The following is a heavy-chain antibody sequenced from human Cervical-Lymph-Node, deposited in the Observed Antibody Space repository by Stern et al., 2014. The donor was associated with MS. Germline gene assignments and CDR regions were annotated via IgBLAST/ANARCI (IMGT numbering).Heavy chain of an antibody. CDR3: ARDFKDAAMITRSDYLDS. V-gene: IGHV7-4-1*02. CDR2: INTNTGNS. CDR1: GYTLTNYP. D-gene: IGHD3-16*01. Sequence: QVQLGQFGSELKEPAASVTVSCEAPGYTLTNYPMNWLRQAPGQGLEWMGWINTNTGNSTYAQGFTGRFVFSLDTSVSKAYLHISSLKAEDTAVYYCARDFKDAAMITRSDYLDSWGQGTLVTVSS. J-gene: IGHJ4*01.